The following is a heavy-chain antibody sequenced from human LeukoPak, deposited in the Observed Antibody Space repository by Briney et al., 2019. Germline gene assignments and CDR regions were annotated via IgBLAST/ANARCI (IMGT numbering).Heavy chain of an antibody. Sequence: GESLKISCKGSGYSFTTYWIAWVRQMPRKGLEWMGIIYPYDSDTTYCGSFQGQVKLSGDKSISTAYLKWSSLKASDTAMFYCARGSGSYGDSYYYGMDVWGQGTMVTVSS. CDR2: IYPYDSDT. V-gene: IGHV5-51*01. J-gene: IGHJ6*02. D-gene: IGHD1-26*01. CDR3: ARGSGSYGDSYYYGMDV. CDR1: GYSFTTYW.